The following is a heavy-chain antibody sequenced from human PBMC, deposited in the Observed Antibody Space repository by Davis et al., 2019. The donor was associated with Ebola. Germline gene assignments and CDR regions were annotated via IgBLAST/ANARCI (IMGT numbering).Heavy chain of an antibody. V-gene: IGHV4-34*01. Sequence: SETLSLTCAVYGGSFSGYYWSWIRQPPGKGLEWIGEINHSGSTNYNPSLKSRVTISVDTSKNQFSLKLSSVTAADTAVYYCASYDFWSGLVDYWGQGTPVTVSS. J-gene: IGHJ4*02. CDR3: ASYDFWSGLVDY. CDR1: GGSFSGYY. CDR2: INHSGST. D-gene: IGHD3-3*01.